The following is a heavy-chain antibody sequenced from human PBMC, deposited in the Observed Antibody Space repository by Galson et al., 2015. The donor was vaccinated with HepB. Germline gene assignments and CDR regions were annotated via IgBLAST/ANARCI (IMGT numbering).Heavy chain of an antibody. CDR3: AKLPPRGAVAANWFDP. J-gene: IGHJ5*02. D-gene: IGHD6-19*01. V-gene: IGHV3-23*01. CDR2: ISGSGGST. Sequence: SLRLSCAASGFTFSSYAMSWVRQAPGKGLEWVSAISGSGGSTYYADSVKGRFTISRDNSKNTLYLQMNSLRAEDTAVYYCAKLPPRGAVAANWFDPWGQGTLVTVSS. CDR1: GFTFSSYA.